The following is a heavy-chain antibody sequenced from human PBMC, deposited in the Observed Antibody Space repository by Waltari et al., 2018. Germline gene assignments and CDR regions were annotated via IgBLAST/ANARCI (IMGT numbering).Heavy chain of an antibody. CDR2: FFSSGNT. D-gene: IGHD2-2*01. CDR3: ARVKRGVVSAGTRVYYYYYMDV. J-gene: IGHJ6*03. CDR1: GGSINRYY. Sequence: QVQLQESGPGLVKPSETLSLTCTVSGGSINRYYWSWIRQPAGKGLEWIGRFFSSGNTNYNPSLKSRVTMSVDTSKNQFSLKLSSVTAADTAVYFCARVKRGVVSAGTRVYYYYYMDVWGKGTTVTISS. V-gene: IGHV4-4*07.